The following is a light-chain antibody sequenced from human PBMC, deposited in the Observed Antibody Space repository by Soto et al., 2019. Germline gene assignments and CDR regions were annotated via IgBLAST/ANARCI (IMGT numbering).Light chain of an antibody. CDR1: SSDVGRYNY. Sequence: QSVLTQPASVSGSPGQSITISCTGTSSDVGRYNYVSWYQQHPGKAPKLIIYEVTNRPSEVSNRFSGSKSGNTASLTISGLQAEDEGDYFCTSYTSSNSWEFGGGTKLTVL. CDR3: TSYTSSNSWE. J-gene: IGLJ3*02. V-gene: IGLV2-14*01. CDR2: EVT.